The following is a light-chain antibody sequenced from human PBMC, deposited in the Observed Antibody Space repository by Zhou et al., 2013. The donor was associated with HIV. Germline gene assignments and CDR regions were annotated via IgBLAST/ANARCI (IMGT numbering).Light chain of an antibody. J-gene: IGKJ1*01. CDR3: QQYGGSPRVS. Sequence: VLTQSPGTLSLSPGESATLSCRASQSVKSNFLAWYQQKPGQAPRLLIYGASTRATDIPDRFSGSGSGTDFTLTINRLEPEDFAVYYCQQYGGSPRVSFGQGTKV. CDR2: GAS. CDR1: QSVKSNF. V-gene: IGKV3-20*01.